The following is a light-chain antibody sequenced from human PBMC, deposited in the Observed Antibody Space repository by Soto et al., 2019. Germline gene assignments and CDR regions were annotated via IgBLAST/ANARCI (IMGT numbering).Light chain of an antibody. Sequence: EIVLTQSPATLSLSPGERATLSCRASQSVTSNYLAWLQQKPGQAPRLLIYGASNRATGIPDRFSGSGSGTDFTLTISRLEPEDFAVYYCQQYGGLPRTFGQGTKVEIK. CDR1: QSVTSNY. V-gene: IGKV3-20*01. CDR2: GAS. CDR3: QQYGGLPRT. J-gene: IGKJ1*01.